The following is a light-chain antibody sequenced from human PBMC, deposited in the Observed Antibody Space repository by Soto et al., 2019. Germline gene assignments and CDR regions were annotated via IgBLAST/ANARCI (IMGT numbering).Light chain of an antibody. CDR2: IEGSGSY. V-gene: IGLV4-60*02. CDR1: SGHSSYI. CDR3: ETWDSNTRV. J-gene: IGLJ2*01. Sequence: QLVLTQSSFASASLGSSVKVTCTLSSGHSSYIIAWHQQQPGKAPRYLMKIEGSGSYNKGSGVPDRFSGSSSGADRYLTISNLQFEDEADYYCETWDSNTRVFGGGTKLTVL.